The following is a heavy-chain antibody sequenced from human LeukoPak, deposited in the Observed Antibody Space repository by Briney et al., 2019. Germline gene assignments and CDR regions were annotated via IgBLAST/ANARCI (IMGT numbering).Heavy chain of an antibody. Sequence: PSETLSLTCTVSGGSISSYYWSWIRQPPGKGLEWIGYIYYSGSTNYNPSLKSRVTISVDTSKNQFSLKLSSVTAADTAVYYCARRTFSNLVDYWGQGTLVTVSS. J-gene: IGHJ4*02. CDR2: IYYSGST. CDR3: ARRTFSNLVDY. V-gene: IGHV4-59*01. CDR1: GGSISSYY. D-gene: IGHD1-14*01.